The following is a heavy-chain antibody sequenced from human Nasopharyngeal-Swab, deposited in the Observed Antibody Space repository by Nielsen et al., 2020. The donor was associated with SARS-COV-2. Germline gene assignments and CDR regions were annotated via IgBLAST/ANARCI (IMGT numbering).Heavy chain of an antibody. J-gene: IGHJ6*01. CDR1: GFIFNNYG. V-gene: IGHV3-33*01. Sequence: GESLKISCEASGFIFNNYGMHWVRQAPGKGLEWVAVIWYDGSDKYYADSVQGRFIISRDNSKNTVSLQMNSLRVEDTAVYFYARDLEFCTSNKCFLDFQAMDVWGQGTTVTVS. D-gene: IGHD2/OR15-2a*01. CDR2: IWYDGSDK. CDR3: ARDLEFCTSNKCFLDFQAMDV.